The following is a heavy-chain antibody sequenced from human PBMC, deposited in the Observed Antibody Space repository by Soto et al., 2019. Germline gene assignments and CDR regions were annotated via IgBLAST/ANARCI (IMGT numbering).Heavy chain of an antibody. V-gene: IGHV1-69*12. D-gene: IGHD1-7*01. Sequence: QVQLVQSGAEVKKPGSSVKVSCKASGGTFSSYAISWVRQAPGQGLEWMGGIIPIFGTANYAQKFQGRVTIPADESTSTAYMELSSLRSEDTAVYYCARVVTGTAAEYYFDYWGQGTLVTVSS. CDR2: IIPIFGTA. CDR3: ARVVTGTAAEYYFDY. J-gene: IGHJ4*02. CDR1: GGTFSSYA.